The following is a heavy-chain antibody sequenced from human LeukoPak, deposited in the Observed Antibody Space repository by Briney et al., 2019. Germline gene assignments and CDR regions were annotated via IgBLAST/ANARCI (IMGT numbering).Heavy chain of an antibody. CDR2: IKGKTDGGTT. J-gene: IGHJ4*02. D-gene: IGHD1-26*01. Sequence: PGGSLRLSCAASGFTFSNAWMSWVRQAPGKGLEWVGRIKGKTDGGTTDYAAPVKGRFTISRDDSKNTLYLQMNSLKTEDTAVYYCTTGGSFDYWGQGTLVTVSS. CDR1: GFTFSNAW. CDR3: TTGGSFDY. V-gene: IGHV3-15*01.